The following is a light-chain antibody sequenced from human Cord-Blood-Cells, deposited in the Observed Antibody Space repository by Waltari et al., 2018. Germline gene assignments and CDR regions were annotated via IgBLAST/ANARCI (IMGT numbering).Light chain of an antibody. J-gene: IGLJ3*02. V-gene: IGLV2-23*01. CDR1: RGAVRTSDL. Sequence: QSALPHSPSVPGCPGQSSTISPTATRGAVRTSDLVSWYQQHPGKAPKLMIYESSKRPSGVSNRFSGSKSGNTASLTISGLQAEDEADYYCCSYAGSSTLVFGGGTKLTVL. CDR2: ESS. CDR3: CSYAGSSTLV.